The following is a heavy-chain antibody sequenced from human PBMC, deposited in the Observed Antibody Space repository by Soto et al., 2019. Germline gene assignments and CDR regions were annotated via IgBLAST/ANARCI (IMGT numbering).Heavy chain of an antibody. Sequence: EVQLLESGGGSVQPGGSPRLSCSASGFTFSNYAMSWVRQAPGKGLEWVASISGSGRSTNYADSVKGRFTISRDNSKNTLAMQMSSLRAEDTAVYYCARDGGNICSGGSCYFQAPDYWGQGTLVTVSP. V-gene: IGHV3-23*01. CDR3: ARDGGNICSGGSCYFQAPDY. J-gene: IGHJ4*02. CDR1: GFTFSNYA. D-gene: IGHD2-15*01. CDR2: ISGSGRST.